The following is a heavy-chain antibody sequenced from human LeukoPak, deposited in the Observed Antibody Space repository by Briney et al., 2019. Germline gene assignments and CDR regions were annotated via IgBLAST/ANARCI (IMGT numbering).Heavy chain of an antibody. CDR2: IFNSGDT. Sequence: PGGSLRLSCAASGFTISSNYMNWLRQAPGKGLEGVSVIFNSGDTYYADSVRGRFTIFRDTSKNTLYLQMNSLRADDTAVNYCARDPAPATGAFDIWGQGTMVIISS. CDR3: ARDPAPATGAFDI. CDR1: GFTISSNY. V-gene: IGHV3-53*01. D-gene: IGHD1-1*01. J-gene: IGHJ3*02.